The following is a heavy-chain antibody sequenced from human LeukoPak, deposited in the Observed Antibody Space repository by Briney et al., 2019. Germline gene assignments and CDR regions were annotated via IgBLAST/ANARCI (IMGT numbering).Heavy chain of an antibody. Sequence: SETLSLTCAVYGGSFSGYCWSWIRQPPGKGLEWIGEINHSGSTNYNPSLKSRVTISVDTSKNQFSLKLSSVTAADTAVYYCARAHGVPAASWFDPWGQGTLVTVSS. CDR1: GGSFSGYC. CDR2: INHSGST. CDR3: ARAHGVPAASWFDP. V-gene: IGHV4-34*01. D-gene: IGHD2-2*01. J-gene: IGHJ5*02.